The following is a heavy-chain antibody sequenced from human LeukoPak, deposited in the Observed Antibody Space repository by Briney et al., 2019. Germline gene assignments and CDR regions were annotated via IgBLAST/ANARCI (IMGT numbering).Heavy chain of an antibody. Sequence: SETLSLTCTVSGGSISSYYWSWIPQPPGKGLEWIGHFYYSGSTNYNPFRKSRVTLSQDPSKNQFSLTLGSVTAADTAVYYCASLGPYGSGSIGVYWGQGTLVTVSS. V-gene: IGHV4-59*13. D-gene: IGHD3-10*01. CDR1: GGSISSYY. CDR2: FYYSGST. CDR3: ASLGPYGSGSIGVY. J-gene: IGHJ4*02.